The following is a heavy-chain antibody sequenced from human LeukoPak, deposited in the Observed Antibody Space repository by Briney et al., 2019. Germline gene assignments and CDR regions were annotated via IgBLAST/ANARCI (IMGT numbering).Heavy chain of an antibody. CDR1: GFTFSSYA. CDR3: AKSDGIVGATTDY. CDR2: ISGSGGST. V-gene: IGHV3-23*01. J-gene: IGHJ4*02. D-gene: IGHD1-26*01. Sequence: GGSLRLSCAASGFTFSSYAMSWVHQAPGKGLEWVSAISGSGGSTYYADSVKGRFTISRDNSKNTLYLQMNSLRAEDTAVYYCAKSDGIVGATTDYWGQGTLVTVSS.